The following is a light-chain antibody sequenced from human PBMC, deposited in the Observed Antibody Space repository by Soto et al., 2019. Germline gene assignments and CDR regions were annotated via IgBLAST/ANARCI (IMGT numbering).Light chain of an antibody. CDR1: LSFFYNSNNKSY. CDR2: WAY. V-gene: IGKV4-1*01. CDR3: HQLYNTPQT. J-gene: IGKJ1*01. Sequence: DLVMTQSPDSLAVSLGERATINGKSSLSFFYNSNNKSYLGWYQKKTGQPTKLLIYWAYTRESGVPDRFSGSGYGTDVTLTISSLQAEDGAVYYGHQLYNTPQTFGRGTKVDI.